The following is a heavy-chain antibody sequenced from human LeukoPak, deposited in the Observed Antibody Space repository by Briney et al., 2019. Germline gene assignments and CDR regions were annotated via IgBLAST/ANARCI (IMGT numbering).Heavy chain of an antibody. CDR2: IWSDASNR. Sequence: PGGSLRLSCAASGFIFSHYDMHWVRQAPGKGLEWVAVIWSDASNRFYAGSVKGRFTISRDNSQNTLFLQMNSLRAEDTAMYYCARDAQRGFDYSNSLEYWGHGTLVTVSS. J-gene: IGHJ4*01. V-gene: IGHV3-33*01. D-gene: IGHD4-11*01. CDR1: GFIFSHYD. CDR3: ARDAQRGFDYSNSLEY.